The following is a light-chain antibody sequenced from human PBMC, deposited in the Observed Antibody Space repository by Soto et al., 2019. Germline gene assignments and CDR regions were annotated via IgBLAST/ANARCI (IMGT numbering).Light chain of an antibody. CDR3: QQYDHWPFT. CDR1: QSVSGN. Sequence: EIVMTQSPATLSVSPGERATLSCRASQSVSGNLAWYQQKPGQAPRLLIYGASTRATGLPDRFSGSGSGTEFTLTISSLQSEDFALYYYQQYDHWPFTFSPGTKVNIK. CDR2: GAS. V-gene: IGKV3-15*01. J-gene: IGKJ3*01.